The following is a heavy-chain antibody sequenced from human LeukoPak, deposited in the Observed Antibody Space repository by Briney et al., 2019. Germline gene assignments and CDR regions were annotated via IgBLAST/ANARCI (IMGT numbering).Heavy chain of an antibody. D-gene: IGHD2-15*01. V-gene: IGHV1-18*01. CDR3: ARAGEKYCSGGSCYSDY. J-gene: IGHJ4*02. CDR2: ISAYNGNT. CDR1: GYTFTSYG. Sequence: GASVKVSCKASGYTFTSYGISWVRQAPGQGLEWMGWISAYNGNTHYAQKFQGRVTMTRNTSISTAYMELSSLRSEDTAVYYCARAGEKYCSGGSCYSDYWGQGTLVTVSS.